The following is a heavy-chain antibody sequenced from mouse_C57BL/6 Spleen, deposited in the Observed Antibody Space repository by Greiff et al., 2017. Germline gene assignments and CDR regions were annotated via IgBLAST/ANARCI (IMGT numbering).Heavy chain of an antibody. D-gene: IGHD2-4*01. J-gene: IGHJ4*01. CDR1: GYTFTSYW. CDR3: ASPPIYYDYDGVLLY. V-gene: IGHV1-53*01. CDR2: INPSNGGT. Sequence: QVQLKEPGTELVKPGASVKLSCKASGYTFTSYWMHWVKQRPGQGLEWIGNINPSNGGTNYNEKFKSKATLTVDKSSSTAYMQLSSLTSEDSAVYYCASPPIYYDYDGVLLYWGQGTSVTVSS.